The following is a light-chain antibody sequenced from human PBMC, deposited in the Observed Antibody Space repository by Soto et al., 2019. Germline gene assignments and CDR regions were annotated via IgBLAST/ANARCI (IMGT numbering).Light chain of an antibody. CDR1: QSVSSN. Sequence: IMMTQSPATLSVSPGERATRSCRACQSVSSNLAWYQQKPGQAPRLLVYGASTRATGIPARFSGSGSGTEFTLTISSLQSEDFAVYCCQQYYKLPWTFGQGTKVDI. V-gene: IGKV3-15*01. CDR3: QQYYKLPWT. CDR2: GAS. J-gene: IGKJ1*01.